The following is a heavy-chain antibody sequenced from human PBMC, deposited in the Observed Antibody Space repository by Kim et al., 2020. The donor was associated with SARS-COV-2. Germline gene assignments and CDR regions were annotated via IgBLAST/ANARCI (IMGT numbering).Heavy chain of an antibody. Sequence: GNGNTRYSQKFQGRGTFTTDASASTAYMELSSLRSEDSAVYYCLGGYYFDYWGQGTLVTVSS. CDR3: LGGYYFDY. CDR2: GNGNT. J-gene: IGHJ4*02. D-gene: IGHD2-15*01. V-gene: IGHV1-3*01.